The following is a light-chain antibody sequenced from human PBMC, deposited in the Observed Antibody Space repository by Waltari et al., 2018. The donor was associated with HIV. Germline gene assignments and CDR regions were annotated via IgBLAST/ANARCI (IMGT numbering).Light chain of an antibody. CDR2: AVN. CDR1: SSDVGGYNS. CDR3: SSFSDNNRIV. J-gene: IGLJ1*01. V-gene: IGLV2-8*01. Sequence: QSALTQPPSASGSPGQSVAISCTGTSSDVGGYNSVSWHQQHPGKAPKLLIYAVNKRPSGVPDRFSCSKSGNTASLTVSGLQVDDEADYYCSSFSDNNRIVFGTGTRVTVL.